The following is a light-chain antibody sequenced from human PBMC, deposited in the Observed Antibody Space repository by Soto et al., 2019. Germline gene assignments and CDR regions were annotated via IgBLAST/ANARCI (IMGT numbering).Light chain of an antibody. CDR1: QNVYN. CDR3: QQYDISPLT. Sequence: DIVLTQSPGTLSLSPGERATLSCRASQNVYNLAWYQQKSGQAPRLLIHGASSRATGFPDRFRGSGSGTDFTLTISRLEPEDFAVYYCQQYDISPLTFGGGTKV. V-gene: IGKV3-20*01. CDR2: GAS. J-gene: IGKJ4*01.